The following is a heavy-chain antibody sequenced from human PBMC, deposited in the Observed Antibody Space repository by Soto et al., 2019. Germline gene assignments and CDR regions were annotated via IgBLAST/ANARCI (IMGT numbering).Heavy chain of an antibody. CDR3: ARAVAVPADFDY. CDR1: GYTFTSYA. D-gene: IGHD6-19*01. J-gene: IGHJ4*02. V-gene: IGHV1-3*05. Sequence: QVQLVQSGAEEKKPGASVKVSCKASGYTFTSYAMHWVRQAPGQRLEWMGWINAGNGNTKYSQKFQGRVTITRGTSPSTAYMELSSLRSEDTAVYYCARAVAVPADFDYWGQGTLVTVSS. CDR2: INAGNGNT.